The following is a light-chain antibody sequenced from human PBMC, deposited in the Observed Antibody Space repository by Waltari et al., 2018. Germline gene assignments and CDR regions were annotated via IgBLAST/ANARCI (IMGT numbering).Light chain of an antibody. V-gene: IGLV3-19*01. Sequence: SSELTQDPAVSVALGQPVRLTCQGDSLRSYYASWYQQKPGQAPVLVIYGKNNRPSGIPDRFSGSSSGNTASLTITGAQAEDEADYYCNSRDSSGNLVVFGGGTKLTVL. J-gene: IGLJ2*01. CDR3: NSRDSSGNLVV. CDR1: SLRSYY. CDR2: GKN.